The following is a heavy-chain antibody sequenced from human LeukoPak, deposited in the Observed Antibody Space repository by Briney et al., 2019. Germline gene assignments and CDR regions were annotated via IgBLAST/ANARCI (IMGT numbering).Heavy chain of an antibody. CDR1: GYTFTGYY. D-gene: IGHD1-26*01. V-gene: IGHV1-2*02. CDR2: INPNINGT. CDR3: ARDPDGSSLLYYFDY. J-gene: IGHJ4*02. Sequence: GASVKVSCKASGYTFTGYYIHWVRQAPGQGLEWMGWINPNINGTNYAQKFQGRVTMTRDTSISTAYMELSRLRSDDTAVYYCARDPDGSSLLYYFDYWGQGTLVTVSS.